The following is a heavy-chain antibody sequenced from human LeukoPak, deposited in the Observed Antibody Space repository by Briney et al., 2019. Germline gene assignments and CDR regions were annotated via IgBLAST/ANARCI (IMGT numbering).Heavy chain of an antibody. D-gene: IGHD3-22*01. CDR2: INHSGST. Sequence: SETLSLTCAVYGGSFSGYYWSWIRQPPGKGLEWIGEINHSGSTNYNPSLKSRVTISVDTSKNQFSLKLSSVTAADTAVYYCARRDFTANYYDSSGYYNNWFDPWGQGTLVTVSS. J-gene: IGHJ5*02. V-gene: IGHV4-34*01. CDR1: GGSFSGYY. CDR3: ARRDFTANYYDSSGYYNNWFDP.